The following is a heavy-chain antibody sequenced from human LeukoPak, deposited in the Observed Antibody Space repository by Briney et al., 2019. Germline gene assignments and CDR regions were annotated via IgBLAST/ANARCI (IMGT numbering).Heavy chain of an antibody. CDR2: ISANGVST. Sequence: GGSLRLSCAASGFSFSSYAMHWVRQAPGEGLEYVSAISANGVSTYYANSVKGRFTISRDNAKNLLYLQMNRLRAEDTAVYYCAREFVLRYFEGYMDVWGKGTTVTVSS. D-gene: IGHD3-9*01. CDR3: AREFVLRYFEGYMDV. CDR1: GFSFSSYA. V-gene: IGHV3-64*01. J-gene: IGHJ6*03.